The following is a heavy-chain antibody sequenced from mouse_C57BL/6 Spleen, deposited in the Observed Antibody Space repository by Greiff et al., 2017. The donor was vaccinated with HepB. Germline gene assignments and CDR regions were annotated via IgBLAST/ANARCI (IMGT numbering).Heavy chain of an antibody. D-gene: IGHD1-1*01. CDR1: GYTFTSYT. CDR2: INPSSGYS. CDR3: ARYKEYGSSGDNAVDD. J-gene: IGHJ4*01. Sequence: QVQLQQSGAELARPGASVKMSCKASGYTFTSYTMHWVKQRPGQGLEWIGYINPSSGYSKYNQKFKDKATLTADKSSSTAYMQLSSLTSEDSAVYYCARYKEYGSSGDNAVDDWGQGTSVTVSS. V-gene: IGHV1-4*01.